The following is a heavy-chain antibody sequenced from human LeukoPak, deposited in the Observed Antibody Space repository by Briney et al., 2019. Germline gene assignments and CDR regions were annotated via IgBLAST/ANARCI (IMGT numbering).Heavy chain of an antibody. Sequence: SSETLSLTFTVSGGSISSYYWSWIRQPPGKGLEWIGYIYYSGSTNYNPSLKSRVTISVDTSKNQFSLKLSSVTAADTAVYYCARAPSQISGSFNFDYWGQGTLVTVSS. CDR2: IYYSGST. CDR1: GGSISSYY. D-gene: IGHD1-26*01. CDR3: ARAPSQISGSFNFDY. J-gene: IGHJ4*02. V-gene: IGHV4-59*01.